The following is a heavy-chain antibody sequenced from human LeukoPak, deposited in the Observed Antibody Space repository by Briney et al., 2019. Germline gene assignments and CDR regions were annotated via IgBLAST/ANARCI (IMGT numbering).Heavy chain of an antibody. CDR3: ARGAYDSSGYYPNFDY. V-gene: IGHV1-3*01. D-gene: IGHD3-22*01. CDR1: GYTFTSYT. J-gene: IGHJ4*02. CDR2: INAGNGNT. Sequence: ASVKVSCKASGYTFTSYTMHWVRQAPGQRLEWMGWINAGNGNTKYSQKFQGRVTMTRDTSTGTVYMELSSLRSEDTAVYYCARGAYDSSGYYPNFDYWGQGTLVTVSS.